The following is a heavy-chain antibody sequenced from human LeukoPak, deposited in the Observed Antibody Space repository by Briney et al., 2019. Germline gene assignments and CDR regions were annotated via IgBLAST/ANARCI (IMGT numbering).Heavy chain of an antibody. J-gene: IGHJ5*02. V-gene: IGHV4-30-2*01. CDR2: IYHSGST. CDR1: GGSISSGGYY. CDR3: ARDGLMGTPRYSGSYLNWFDP. Sequence: SQTLSLTCTVSGGSISSGGYYWSWIRQPPGKGLEWIGYIYHSGSTYYNPSLKSRVTISVDRSKNQFSLKLSSVTAADTAVYYCARDGLMGTPRYSGSYLNWFDPWGQGTLVTVSS. D-gene: IGHD1-26*01.